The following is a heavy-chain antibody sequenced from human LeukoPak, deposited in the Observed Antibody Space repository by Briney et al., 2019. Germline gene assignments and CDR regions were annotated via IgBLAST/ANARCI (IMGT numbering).Heavy chain of an antibody. CDR3: ARDYYDSSGYYYNFGY. D-gene: IGHD3-22*01. Sequence: GGSLRLSCAASGFTFSSYWKQWVRQAPGKGLVWVSRINSDGSSTSYADSVKGRFTISRDNAKNTLYLQMNSLRAEDTAVYYCARDYYDSSGYYYNFGYWGQGTLVTVSS. CDR2: INSDGSST. V-gene: IGHV3-74*01. J-gene: IGHJ4*02. CDR1: GFTFSSYW.